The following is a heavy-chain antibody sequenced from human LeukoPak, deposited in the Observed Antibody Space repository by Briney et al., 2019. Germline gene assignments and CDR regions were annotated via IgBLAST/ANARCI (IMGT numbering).Heavy chain of an antibody. J-gene: IGHJ4*02. CDR3: ARVSWSGYYY. V-gene: IGHV3-48*01. CDR1: GFTFSSYS. CDR2: ISRSSSTI. D-gene: IGHD3-3*01. Sequence: GGSLSLSCAASGFTFSSYSMNWVRQAPGQGLEWVSYISRSSSTIYYADSVKGRFTIFRDNAKNSLYLQMNSLRAEDTAVYYCARVSWSGYYYWGQGTLVTVSS.